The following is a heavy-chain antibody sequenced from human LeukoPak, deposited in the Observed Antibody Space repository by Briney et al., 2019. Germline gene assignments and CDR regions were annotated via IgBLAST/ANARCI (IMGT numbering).Heavy chain of an antibody. D-gene: IGHD4-17*01. J-gene: IGHJ4*02. V-gene: IGHV3-23*01. CDR3: ARDYADYVGYFFFDY. CDR2: ISGGGGTT. Sequence: GGSLRLSCAASGFTFINYAMNWVRQAPGKGLEWVSSISGGGGTTYYADSAKGRFTISRDNSQNTLYLQMNSLRAEDTAVYYCARDYADYVGYFFFDYWGQGTLVTVSS. CDR1: GFTFINYA.